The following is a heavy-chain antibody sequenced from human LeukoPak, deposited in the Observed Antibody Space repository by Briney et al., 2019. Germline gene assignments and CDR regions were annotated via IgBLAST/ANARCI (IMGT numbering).Heavy chain of an antibody. J-gene: IGHJ4*02. V-gene: IGHV4-39*01. Sequence: SETLSLTCTVSGGSISSSSYYWGRIRQPPRKGLEWIGSIYYSGSTYYNPSLKSRVTISVDTSKNQFSLKLSSVTAADTAVYYCARLHAYCGGDCYSYYFDYWGQGTLVTVSS. CDR3: ARLHAYCGGDCYSYYFDY. CDR1: GGSISSSSYY. CDR2: IYYSGST. D-gene: IGHD2-21*02.